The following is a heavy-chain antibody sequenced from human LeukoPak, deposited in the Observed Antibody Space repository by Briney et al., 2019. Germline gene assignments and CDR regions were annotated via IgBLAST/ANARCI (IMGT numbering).Heavy chain of an antibody. Sequence: HSHTRSLIYPVPGGSVSSYYWGWVRQPPRKGLEWIGHIYYSGGTNYSPSLKSRVTISVDTSKNQFSLKLSSVTAADTAVYYCARTTNGGVWFDPWGQGTLVTVPS. J-gene: IGHJ5*02. D-gene: IGHD3-16*01. V-gene: IGHV4-59*02. CDR2: IYYSGGT. CDR3: ARTTNGGVWFDP. CDR1: GGSVSSYY.